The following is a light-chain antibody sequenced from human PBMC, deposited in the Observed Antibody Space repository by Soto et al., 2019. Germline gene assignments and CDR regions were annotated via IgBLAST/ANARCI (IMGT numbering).Light chain of an antibody. CDR1: QGISSY. J-gene: IGKJ3*01. CDR3: QQLNSYPLT. Sequence: IQLTQSPSSLSASEGDRVTITCRASQGISSYLAWYQQKPGKAPKLLIYAASTLQSGVPSRFSGSGSGTDFTLTISSLQPEDFATYYCQQLNSYPLTFGPGTKVDIK. V-gene: IGKV1-9*01. CDR2: AAS.